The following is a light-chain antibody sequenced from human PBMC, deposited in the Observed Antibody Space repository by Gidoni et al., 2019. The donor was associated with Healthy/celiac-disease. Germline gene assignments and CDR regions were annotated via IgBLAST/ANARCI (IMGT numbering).Light chain of an antibody. J-gene: IGKJ5*01. Sequence: EIVLTQSPATLSLSPGERATLSCRASRSVSSYLAWYQQKPGQAPRLLIYDASNRATGIPARFSGSGSGTDFTLTISSREPEDFAVYYCQQRSNWPQITFGQGTRLEIK. CDR2: DAS. CDR3: QQRSNWPQIT. V-gene: IGKV3-11*01. CDR1: RSVSSY.